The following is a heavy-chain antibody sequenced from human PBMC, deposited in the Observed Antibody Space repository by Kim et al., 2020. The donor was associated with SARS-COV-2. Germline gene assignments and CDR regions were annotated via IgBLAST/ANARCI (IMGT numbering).Heavy chain of an antibody. J-gene: IGHJ4*02. CDR3: ARDYPAAGPDY. CDR2: T. V-gene: IGHV3-11*06. Sequence: TNYADSVKGRFTISRDNAKNSLYLQMNSLRAEDTAVYYCARDYPAAGPDYWGQGTLVTVSS. D-gene: IGHD6-13*01.